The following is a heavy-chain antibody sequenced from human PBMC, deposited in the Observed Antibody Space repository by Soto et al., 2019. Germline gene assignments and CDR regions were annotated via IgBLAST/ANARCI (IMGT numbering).Heavy chain of an antibody. D-gene: IGHD3-22*01. J-gene: IGHJ4*02. CDR2: ISSSSSYI. Sequence: PGGSLRLSCAASVFTFSSYSMNWVRQAPGKGLEWVSSISSSSSYIYYADSVKGRFTISRDNAKNSLYLQMNSLRAEDTAVYYCVRDSYYDSAGYPSPFDYWGQGTLVTVSS. V-gene: IGHV3-21*01. CDR3: VRDSYYDSAGYPSPFDY. CDR1: VFTFSSYS.